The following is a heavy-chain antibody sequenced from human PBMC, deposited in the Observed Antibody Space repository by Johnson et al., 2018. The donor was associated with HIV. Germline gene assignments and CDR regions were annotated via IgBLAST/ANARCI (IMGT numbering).Heavy chain of an antibody. CDR2: IYSGGSP. V-gene: IGHV3-66*01. J-gene: IGHJ3*02. Sequence: VQLVESGGGVVRPGGSLRLSCAAAGFTFDDYGMSWVRQAPGKGLEWVSVIYSGGSPYYADSVKGRFTISRDKSKNTLYLQMNSLRAEDTAVYYCARETGYSSSWHAFDMWGQGTMVTVSS. CDR1: GFTFDDYG. CDR3: ARETGYSSSWHAFDM. D-gene: IGHD6-13*01.